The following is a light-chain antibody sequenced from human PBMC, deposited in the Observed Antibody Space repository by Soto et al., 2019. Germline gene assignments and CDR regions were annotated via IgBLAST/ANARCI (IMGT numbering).Light chain of an antibody. V-gene: IGKV1-16*01. CDR3: QQYDNFPLT. Sequence: DIQMSQSPSSLSASVRDRVTITCRASQTISRYLNWYQQKPGKAPKSLIYATSSLQLGVPSRFSGSGSGTEFTLTISSLQPEDFATYYCQQYDNFPLTIGHGTRLEMK. J-gene: IGKJ5*01. CDR2: ATS. CDR1: QTISRY.